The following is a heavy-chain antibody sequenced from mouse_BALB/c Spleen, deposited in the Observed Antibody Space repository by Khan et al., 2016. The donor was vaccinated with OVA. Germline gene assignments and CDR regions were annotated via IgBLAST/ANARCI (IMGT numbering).Heavy chain of an antibody. V-gene: IGHV2-2*01. CDR3: ARNRNGYFDY. J-gene: IGHJ2*01. D-gene: IGHD1-1*02. CDR1: GFSLTSYG. Sequence: QVQLKESGPGLVQPSQSLSITCTVSGFSLTSYGVHWVRQSPGRGLEWLGMIWSGGSTDYNATFISRLSISKNNSKSQVFFKMNSLQAYDTAIYYCARNRNGYFDYWGQGTTLTVSS. CDR2: IWSGGST.